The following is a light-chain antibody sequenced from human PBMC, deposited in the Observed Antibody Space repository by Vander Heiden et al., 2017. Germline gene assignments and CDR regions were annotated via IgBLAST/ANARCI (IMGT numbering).Light chain of an antibody. J-gene: IGKJ1*01. Sequence: MQVAQSPSTLSASVGDRVTITCRASQSISSWLAWYQQKPGKATKLLIYKASSLESGVPSRFSGSGSGTEFTLTISSMQADDFATYYSQQYNSYSGTFGQGTKVEIK. CDR3: QQYNSYSGT. CDR1: QSISSW. CDR2: KAS. V-gene: IGKV1-5*03.